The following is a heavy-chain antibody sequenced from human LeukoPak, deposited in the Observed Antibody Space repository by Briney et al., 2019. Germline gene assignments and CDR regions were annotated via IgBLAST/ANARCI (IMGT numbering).Heavy chain of an antibody. CDR1: GVTLSSYW. Sequence: GGSLRLSCAAAGVTLSSYWMHWVRQAPGKGLVWVSRINSDGTSTTYGDPVKGRFTISRDTAKNSLYLQMNSLRAEDTAVYYCVAARADFDYWGQGTLVTVSS. CDR2: INSDGTST. D-gene: IGHD2-15*01. CDR3: VAARADFDY. J-gene: IGHJ4*02. V-gene: IGHV3-74*01.